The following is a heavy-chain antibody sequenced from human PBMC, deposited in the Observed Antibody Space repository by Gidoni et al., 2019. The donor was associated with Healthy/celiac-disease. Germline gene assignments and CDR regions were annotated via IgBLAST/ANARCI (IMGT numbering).Heavy chain of an antibody. V-gene: IGHV4-34*01. CDR2: INHSGST. J-gene: IGHJ4*02. D-gene: IGHD2-15*01. CDR1: GGSFSGYY. Sequence: QVQLQQWGAGLLKPSETLSLTCAVSGGSFSGYYWSWIRQPPGKGLEWIGEINHSGSTNYNPSLKSRVTISVDTSKNQFSLKLSSVTAADTAVYYCARDDCTGGSCYSYYWGQGTLVTVSS. CDR3: ARDDCTGGSCYSYY.